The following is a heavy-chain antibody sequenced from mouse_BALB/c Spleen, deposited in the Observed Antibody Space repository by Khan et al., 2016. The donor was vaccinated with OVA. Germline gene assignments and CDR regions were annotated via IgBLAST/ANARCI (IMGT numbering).Heavy chain of an antibody. CDR1: GYSITSGYA. CDR3: ARGNYYGCYIDY. CDR2: ISYSGVT. Sequence: VQLKQSGPGLVKPSQSLSLTCTVTGYSITSGYAWNWIRQFPGNKLEWMGYISYSGVTSYTPSLKSRISITRDTSKNQSSLQLNYVTTEDRATDCCARGNYYGCYIDYWGQGTTLTVSS. V-gene: IGHV3-2*02. D-gene: IGHD1-1*01. J-gene: IGHJ2*01.